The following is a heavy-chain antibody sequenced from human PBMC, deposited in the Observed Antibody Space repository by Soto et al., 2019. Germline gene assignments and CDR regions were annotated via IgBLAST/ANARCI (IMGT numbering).Heavy chain of an antibody. J-gene: IGHJ6*02. Sequence: GGSLRLSCGVSGVTFRRHDMNWVRQAPGKGLEWVANINGADTSESYAESVRGRFKVSRDNSKDTAFLQMKSLGPDDTSVYYCAREYLDHGPDVWGQGTSVTVSS. V-gene: IGHV3-23*01. CDR1: GVTFRRHD. CDR3: AREYLDHGPDV. CDR2: INGADTSE.